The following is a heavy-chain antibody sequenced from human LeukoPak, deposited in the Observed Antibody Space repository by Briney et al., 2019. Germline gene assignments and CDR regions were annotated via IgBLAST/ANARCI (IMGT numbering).Heavy chain of an antibody. CDR3: AKSCGGGSCYTDY. CDR1: GFTFSNYG. CDR2: IRYDGSNK. V-gene: IGHV3-30*02. D-gene: IGHD2-15*01. Sequence: GGSLRLSXAASGFTFSNYGMHWVRQAPGKGLEWVAFIRYDGSNKNYADSVKGRFTSSRDNSKNTLYLQMNSLRAEDTAVYYCAKSCGGGSCYTDYWGQGTLVTVSS. J-gene: IGHJ4*02.